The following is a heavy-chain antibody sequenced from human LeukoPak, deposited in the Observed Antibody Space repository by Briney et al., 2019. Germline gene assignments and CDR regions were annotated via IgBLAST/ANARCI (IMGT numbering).Heavy chain of an antibody. CDR2: IYSGGST. Sequence: PGGSLRLSCAASGFTVSSNYMSWVRQAPGKGLEWVSVIYSGGSTYYADPVKGRFTISRDDSKNTLYPQMNSLRAEDTAVYYCARDWQWLVRPYYYFGMDVWGQGTTVTVSS. J-gene: IGHJ6*02. D-gene: IGHD6-19*01. CDR1: GFTVSSNY. CDR3: ARDWQWLVRPYYYFGMDV. V-gene: IGHV3-66*01.